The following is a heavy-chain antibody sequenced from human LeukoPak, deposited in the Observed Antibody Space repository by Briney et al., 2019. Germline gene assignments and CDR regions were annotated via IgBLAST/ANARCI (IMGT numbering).Heavy chain of an antibody. CDR2: IWHDGAKQ. CDR1: GFSLTNYG. D-gene: IGHD2-15*01. Sequence: GGSLTLSCAASGFSLTNYGILWVGQAPGKGLEWVAVIWHDGAKQDEAASVKGRFTIARDDYKTTVYLQMTSLRAEDTAVYYCAKEKDGVMRNLFESWGLGTLVTVSS. CDR3: AKEKDGVMRNLFES. V-gene: IGHV3-33*06. J-gene: IGHJ5*01.